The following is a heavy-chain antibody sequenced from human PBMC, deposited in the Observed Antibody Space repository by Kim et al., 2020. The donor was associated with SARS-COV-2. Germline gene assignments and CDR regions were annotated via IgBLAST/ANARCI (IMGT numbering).Heavy chain of an antibody. CDR2: INPSGGST. CDR3: ARESLYYYDSSGYPEYFQH. D-gene: IGHD3-22*01. J-gene: IGHJ1*01. Sequence: ASVKVSCKASGYTFTSYYMHWVRQAPGQGLEWMGIINPSGGSTSYAQKFQGRVTMTRDTSTSTVYMELSSLRSEDTAVYYCARESLYYYDSSGYPEYFQHWGQGTLVTVSS. V-gene: IGHV1-46*01. CDR1: GYTFTSYY.